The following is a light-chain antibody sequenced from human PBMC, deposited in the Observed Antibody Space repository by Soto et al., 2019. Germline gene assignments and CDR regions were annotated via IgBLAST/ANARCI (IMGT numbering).Light chain of an antibody. CDR2: DAS. CDR3: QQYDNYPLT. V-gene: IGKV1-5*01. CDR1: QSVRSW. J-gene: IGKJ4*01. Sequence: DIQISQSPSSQSASVGDRVTITCRASQSVRSWLAWYQQKPGRAPKFLIYDASSLESGVPSRFSGSGSGTEFTLTISNLQPDDFATYYCQQYDNYPLTFGGRTKVDIK.